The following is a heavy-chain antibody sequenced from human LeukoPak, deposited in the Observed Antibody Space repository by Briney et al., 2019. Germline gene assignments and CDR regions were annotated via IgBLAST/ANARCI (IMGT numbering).Heavy chain of an antibody. J-gene: IGHJ4*02. CDR2: ISTSGST. CDR3: ARGRRYYDSSGYAAY. Sequence: PSETLSLTCTVSGGSISSGSYYWSWIRQPAGKGLEWIGRISTSGSTNYNPSLKSRVTISVDTSKNQFSLKLSSVTAADTAVYYCARGRRYYDSSGYAAYWGQGTLVTVSS. CDR1: GGSISSGSYY. V-gene: IGHV4-61*02. D-gene: IGHD3-22*01.